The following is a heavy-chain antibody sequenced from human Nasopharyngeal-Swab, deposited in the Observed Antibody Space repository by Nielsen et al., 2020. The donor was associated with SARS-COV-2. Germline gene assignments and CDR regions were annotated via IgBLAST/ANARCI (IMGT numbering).Heavy chain of an antibody. Sequence: GGSLTLSCKGSGYSFTSYWINWVRQMPGKGLEWMGRIDHSDSYTNYSPSFQGHVSISTDKSINTAYLQWSSLNASDTAMYYCARPLGYGFNSDFDYWGQGTLVTVSS. D-gene: IGHD4/OR15-4a*01. J-gene: IGHJ4*02. CDR1: GYSFTSYW. CDR3: ARPLGYGFNSDFDY. V-gene: IGHV5-10-1*01. CDR2: IDHSDSYT.